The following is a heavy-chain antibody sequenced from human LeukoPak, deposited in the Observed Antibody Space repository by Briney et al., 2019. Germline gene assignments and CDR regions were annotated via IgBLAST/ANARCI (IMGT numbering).Heavy chain of an antibody. CDR2: IYYSGST. CDR1: GGSISSSSYY. V-gene: IGHV4-39*01. CDR3: ARRGESANWFDP. Sequence: SETLSLTCTVSGGSISSSSYYWGWIRQPPGKGLEWIGSIYYSGSTYYNPSLKSRVTISVDTSKNQFSLKLSSVTAADTAVYCCARRGESANWFDPWGQGTLVTVSS. J-gene: IGHJ5*02.